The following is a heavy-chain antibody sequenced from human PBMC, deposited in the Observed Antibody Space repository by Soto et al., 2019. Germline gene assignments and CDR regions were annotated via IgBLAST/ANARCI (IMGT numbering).Heavy chain of an antibody. CDR1: GFTFSTFA. CDR2: ISHDGRIE. Sequence: PXGSLRLSCAASGFTFSTFALHWVRQAPGEGLEWVALISHDGRIEKYADSVKGRFTISRDNSKNTLYMQMDSLRLEDTGVYYCARDGLPDDFRSGGYWFDPWGQGTRVTVSS. D-gene: IGHD3-3*01. CDR3: ARDGLPDDFRSGGYWFDP. J-gene: IGHJ5*02. V-gene: IGHV3-30-3*01.